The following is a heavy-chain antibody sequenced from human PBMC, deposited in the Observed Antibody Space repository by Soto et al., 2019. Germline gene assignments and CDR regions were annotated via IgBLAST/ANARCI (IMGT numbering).Heavy chain of an antibody. D-gene: IGHD6-19*01. CDR1: GFTFSSYA. Sequence: QVQLVESGGGVVQPGRSLRLSCAASGFTFSSYAVHWVRQAPGKGLEWVAVISYDGSNKYYADSVKGRFTISRDNSKNTLYLQMNSLRAEVTAVYYCASYGQWLEYYFDYWGQGTLVTVSS. CDR3: ASYGQWLEYYFDY. CDR2: ISYDGSNK. J-gene: IGHJ4*02. V-gene: IGHV3-30-3*01.